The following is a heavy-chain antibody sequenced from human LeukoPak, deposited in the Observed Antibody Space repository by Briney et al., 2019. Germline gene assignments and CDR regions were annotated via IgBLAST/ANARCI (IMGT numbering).Heavy chain of an antibody. D-gene: IGHD3-9*01. CDR2: IYYSGST. J-gene: IGHJ4*02. V-gene: IGHV4-59*01. CDR1: GGSITSYY. Sequence: PSETLSLTCSVSGGSITSYYWCWIRQPPGKGLEYIGNIYYSGSTNYNPSLKSRVTISVDTSKNQFSLKLSSVTAADTAVYYCARWDDKRPLWGQGTLDTVSS. CDR3: ARWDDKRPL.